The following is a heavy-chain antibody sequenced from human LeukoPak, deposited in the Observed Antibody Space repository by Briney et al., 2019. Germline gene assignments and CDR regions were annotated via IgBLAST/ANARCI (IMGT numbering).Heavy chain of an antibody. J-gene: IGHJ4*02. V-gene: IGHV3-33*01. CDR1: GFSFSNFG. CDR3: ARKPGYSSGWYYFDY. CDR2: IWYDGSNK. D-gene: IGHD6-19*01. Sequence: GGSLRLSCVASGFSFSNFGMHRVRQAPGKGLEWVAIIWYDGSNKYYADSVKGRFTISRDNSKNTLYLQMNSLRVEDTAVYYCARKPGYSSGWYYFDYWGQGTLVTVSS.